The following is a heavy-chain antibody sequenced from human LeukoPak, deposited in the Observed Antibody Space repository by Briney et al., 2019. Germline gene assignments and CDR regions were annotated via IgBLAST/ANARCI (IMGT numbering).Heavy chain of an antibody. CDR2: ISSSGSTI. Sequence: PGGSLRLSCAASGFTFSDYYMSWIRQAPGKGLEWVSYISSSGSTIYYADSVKGRFTISRDNAKNSLYLQMNSLRAEDTAVYYCARDLDGPRTRAYDSSGYYVGDAFDIWGQGTMVTVSS. V-gene: IGHV3-11*04. CDR3: ARDLDGPRTRAYDSSGYYVGDAFDI. D-gene: IGHD3-22*01. CDR1: GFTFSDYY. J-gene: IGHJ3*02.